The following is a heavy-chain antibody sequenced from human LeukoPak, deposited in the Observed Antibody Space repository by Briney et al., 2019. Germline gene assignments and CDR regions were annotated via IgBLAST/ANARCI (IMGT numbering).Heavy chain of an antibody. CDR2: IYHSGSA. Sequence: SETLSLTCGVSGGFISSSNWWTWVRQPPGKGLEWIGEIYHSGSANYNPSLKSRVTMSVDKSKNQFSLNLSSVTAADTAVYYCARPSGSYGFDYWGQGTLVTVSS. CDR3: ARPSGSYGFDY. V-gene: IGHV4-4*02. CDR1: GGFISSSNW. J-gene: IGHJ4*02. D-gene: IGHD1-26*01.